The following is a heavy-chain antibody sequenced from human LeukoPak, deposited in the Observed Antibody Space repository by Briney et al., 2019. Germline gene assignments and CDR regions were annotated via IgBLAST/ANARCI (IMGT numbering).Heavy chain of an antibody. Sequence: GGSLRLSCAVSGFTFSSYWMSWVRQAPGKGLEWVANIKQGGIEKNYVDSVEGRFTISRDNAKNSLYLQMNSLRDEDTAVYYCARSDYYDSSGNYYFDYWGQGTLVTVSS. CDR2: IKQGGIEK. J-gene: IGHJ4*02. D-gene: IGHD3-22*01. CDR1: GFTFSSYW. CDR3: ARSDYYDSSGNYYFDY. V-gene: IGHV3-7*01.